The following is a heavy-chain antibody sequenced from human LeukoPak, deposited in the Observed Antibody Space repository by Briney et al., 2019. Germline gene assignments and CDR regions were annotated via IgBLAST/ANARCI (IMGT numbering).Heavy chain of an antibody. J-gene: IGHJ4*02. CDR2: IWYDGSNE. Sequence: GGSLRLSCAASGFTFTNYDIHWVRQAPGKGLEWVAVIWYDGSNEYYADSVKGRFTISRDNSKNTLYLQMYGLRAEDTAVYYCSTTPYYDSGGYYYSYWGQGTLVTVSS. CDR1: GFTFTNYD. D-gene: IGHD3-22*01. CDR3: STTPYYDSGGYYYSY. V-gene: IGHV3-33*01.